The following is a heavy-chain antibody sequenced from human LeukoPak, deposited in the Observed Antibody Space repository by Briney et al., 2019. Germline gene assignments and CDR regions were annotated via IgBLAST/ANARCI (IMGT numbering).Heavy chain of an antibody. CDR1: GFTFSSYS. D-gene: IGHD3-10*01. Sequence: GGSLRFSCAASGFTFSSYSMNWVRQGPGKGLEWVSYISSSSSTLYYAVSVKGRITISRDNAKNSLYLQMHSLRDEDTAVYYCANVYYGSGSYGYWGQGTLVTVSS. V-gene: IGHV3-48*02. CDR3: ANVYYGSGSYGY. CDR2: ISSSSSTL. J-gene: IGHJ4*02.